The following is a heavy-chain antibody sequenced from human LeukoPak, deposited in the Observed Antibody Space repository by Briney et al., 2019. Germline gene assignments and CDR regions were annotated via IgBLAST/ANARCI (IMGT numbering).Heavy chain of an antibody. D-gene: IGHD1-26*01. CDR2: ISWNSGNI. CDR1: GFTFDDYA. V-gene: IGHV3-9*01. CDR3: AKASYSGSYYAFDI. J-gene: IGHJ3*02. Sequence: PGGSLRLSCAASGFTFDDYAMHWVRQVPGKGLEWVSGISWNSGNIGYADSVKGRFTISRDNAKNSLYLQMNSLRAEDTALYYCAKASYSGSYYAFDIWGQGTMVTVSS.